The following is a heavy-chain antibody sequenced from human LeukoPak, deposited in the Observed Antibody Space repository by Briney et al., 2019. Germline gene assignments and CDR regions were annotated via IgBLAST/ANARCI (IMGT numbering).Heavy chain of an antibody. CDR1: GLVFADYA. J-gene: IGHJ4*02. Sequence: PGGSLRLSCAASGLVFADYAMSWVRQAPGKGLEWVSAISGSGHMIFYADSVKGRFTISRDNSKNTLYLQMNTLRAEDTAVYCCAKEILRGNNQFDHWGQGTLVTVSS. CDR2: ISGSGHMI. V-gene: IGHV3-23*01. CDR3: AKEILRGNNQFDH. D-gene: IGHD1-14*01.